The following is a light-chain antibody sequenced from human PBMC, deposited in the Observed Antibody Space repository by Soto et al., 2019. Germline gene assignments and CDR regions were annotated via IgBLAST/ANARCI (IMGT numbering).Light chain of an antibody. CDR3: QQYGSSRNT. CDR1: QSIGNY. J-gene: IGKJ2*01. CDR2: ATS. V-gene: IGKV3-20*01. Sequence: EVVLTQSPATLSLSPGEGATLSCRASQSIGNYLAWYQQKPGQAPRLLIYATSNRATGIPARFSGSGSATDFTLTISRVEPEDFAVYYCQQYGSSRNTFGQGTKVDIK.